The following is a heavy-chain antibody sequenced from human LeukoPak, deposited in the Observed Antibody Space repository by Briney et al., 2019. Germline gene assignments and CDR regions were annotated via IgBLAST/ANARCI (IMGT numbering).Heavy chain of an antibody. CDR1: GGSISSGGYY. CDR3: ASMGPMLWFGELLWDAFDI. V-gene: IGHV4-31*03. Sequence: SGTLSLTCTVSGGSISSGGYYWSWIRQHPGKGLEWIGYIYYSGSTYYNPSLKSRVTISVDTSKNQFSLKLSSVTAADTAVYYCASMGPMLWFGELLWDAFDIWGQGTMVTVSS. J-gene: IGHJ3*02. D-gene: IGHD3-10*01. CDR2: IYYSGST.